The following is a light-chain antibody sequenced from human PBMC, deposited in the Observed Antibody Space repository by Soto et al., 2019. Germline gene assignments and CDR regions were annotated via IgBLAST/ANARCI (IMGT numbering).Light chain of an antibody. CDR3: QQSYSTLT. Sequence: IQISQSPSAVSASVGDRVTITCRASQSISSYLNCYQQKPGKAPKLLIYAASSLQSGVPSRFSGSGSGTDFTLTISSLQPEDFATYYCQQSYSTLTFGGGTKVAIK. V-gene: IGKV1-39*01. J-gene: IGKJ4*01. CDR1: QSISSY. CDR2: AAS.